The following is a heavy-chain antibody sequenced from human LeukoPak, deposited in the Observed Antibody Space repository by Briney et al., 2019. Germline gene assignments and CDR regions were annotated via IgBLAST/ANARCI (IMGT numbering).Heavy chain of an antibody. Sequence: SETLSLTCTVSSGSISIFYWSWVRQPPGKGLEWIGYSYNSGSTDYNPSLKSRVTISVDTSKNQFSLKLSSVTAADTAVYYCASGITGTTGNWGQGTMVTVSS. CDR3: ASGITGTTGN. D-gene: IGHD1-20*01. J-gene: IGHJ3*01. CDR1: SGSISIFY. V-gene: IGHV4-59*01. CDR2: SYNSGST.